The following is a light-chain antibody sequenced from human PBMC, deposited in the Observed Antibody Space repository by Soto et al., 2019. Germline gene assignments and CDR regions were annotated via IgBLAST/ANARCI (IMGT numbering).Light chain of an antibody. Sequence: QMTQSPSSLSASVGDRVTITCRASQSISTYLNWYQHKPGKAPKVLINGASRLHTGVPSRFSGSGSGTDFTLTISILQHEDVATYFWQQKYRLPRTFGQGTKVDIK. J-gene: IGKJ1*01. CDR1: QSISTY. V-gene: IGKV1-39*01. CDR3: QQKYRLPRT. CDR2: GAS.